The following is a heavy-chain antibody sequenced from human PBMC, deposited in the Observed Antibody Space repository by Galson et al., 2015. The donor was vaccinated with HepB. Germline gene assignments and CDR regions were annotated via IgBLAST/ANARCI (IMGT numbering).Heavy chain of an antibody. D-gene: IGHD2-15*01. V-gene: IGHV1-69*04. J-gene: IGHJ4*02. Sequence: SVKVSCKASGGTFSDYAISWVRQAPGQGLEWMGRIIPILGTVNYAQKFQGRVTITADKSTSTAYMELSSLRSEDTAVYYCARVPGGYFDYWGQGTLVTVSS. CDR1: GGTFSDYA. CDR2: IIPILGTV. CDR3: ARVPGGYFDY.